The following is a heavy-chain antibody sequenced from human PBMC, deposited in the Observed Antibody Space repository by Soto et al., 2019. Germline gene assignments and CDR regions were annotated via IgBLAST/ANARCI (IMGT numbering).Heavy chain of an antibody. Sequence: SETLSLTCTVSGGSISSSSYYWGWIRQPPGKGLEWIGSIYYSGSTYYNPSLKSRVTISVDTSKNQFSLKLSSVTAADTAVYYCAXHEGDSYGYYYYYGMDVWGQGTTVTVSS. V-gene: IGHV4-39*01. CDR1: GGSISSSSYY. J-gene: IGHJ6*02. D-gene: IGHD5-18*01. CDR2: IYYSGST. CDR3: AXHEGDSYGYYYYYGMDV.